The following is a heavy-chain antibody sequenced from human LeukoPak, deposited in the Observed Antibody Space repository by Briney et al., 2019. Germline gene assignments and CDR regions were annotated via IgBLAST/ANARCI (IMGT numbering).Heavy chain of an antibody. CDR1: GFTFSSYG. CDR2: ISWNSGSI. CDR3: AKDRRIAAAGGWYFDL. V-gene: IGHV3-9*01. D-gene: IGHD6-13*01. Sequence: GGSLRLSCAASGFTFSSYGMSWVRQAPGKGLEWVSGISWNSGSIGYADSVKGRFTISRDDAKNSLYLQMNSLRAEDTALYYCAKDRRIAAAGGWYFDLWGRGTLVTVSS. J-gene: IGHJ2*01.